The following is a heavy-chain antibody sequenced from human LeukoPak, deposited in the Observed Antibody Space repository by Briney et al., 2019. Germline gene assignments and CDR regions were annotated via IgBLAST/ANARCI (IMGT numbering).Heavy chain of an antibody. CDR2: IWYDGSNK. J-gene: IGHJ4*02. Sequence: PGGSLRLSCAASGFTFSSYGMHWVRQAPGKGLEWVAVIWYDGSNKYYADSVRGRFTISRDNSKNTLYLQMNSPRAEDTAVYYCARDTAVYYDGSGYYAPFDYWGQGTLVTVSS. D-gene: IGHD3-22*01. V-gene: IGHV3-33*01. CDR1: GFTFSSYG. CDR3: ARDTAVYYDGSGYYAPFDY.